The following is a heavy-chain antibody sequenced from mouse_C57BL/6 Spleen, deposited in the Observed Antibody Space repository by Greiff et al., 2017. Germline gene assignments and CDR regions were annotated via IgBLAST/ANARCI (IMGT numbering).Heavy chain of an antibody. CDR1: GYTFTSYW. CDR3: ARSYGSSSYYAMDY. Sequence: QVHVKQPGAELVMPGASVKLSCKASGYTFTSYWMHWVKQRPGQGLEWIGEIDPSDSYTNYNQKFKGKSTLTVDKSSSTAYMQLSSLTSEDSAVYYCARSYGSSSYYAMDYWGQGTSVTVSS. D-gene: IGHD1-1*01. CDR2: IDPSDSYT. J-gene: IGHJ4*01. V-gene: IGHV1-69*01.